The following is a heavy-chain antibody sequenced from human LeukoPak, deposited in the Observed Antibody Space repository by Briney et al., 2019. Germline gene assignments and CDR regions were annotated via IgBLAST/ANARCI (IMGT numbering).Heavy chain of an antibody. CDR1: DGSINIDTYY. D-gene: IGHD3-3*01. Sequence: SETLSLTCTVSDGSINIDTYYWSWIRQPAGKGLEWIGYIYYSGSTNYNPSLKSRVTISVDTSKNQFSLKLTSVTAADTAVYYCARHRILEWSPYDYWGQGTLVTVSS. J-gene: IGHJ4*02. CDR2: IYYSGST. V-gene: IGHV4-61*10. CDR3: ARHRILEWSPYDY.